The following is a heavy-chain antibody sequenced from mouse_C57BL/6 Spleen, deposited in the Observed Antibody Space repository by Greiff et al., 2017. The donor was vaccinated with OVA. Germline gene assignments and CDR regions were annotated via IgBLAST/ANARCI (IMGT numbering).Heavy chain of an antibody. CDR2: IDPENGDT. V-gene: IGHV14-4*01. CDR1: GFNIKDDY. D-gene: IGHD1-1*01. J-gene: IGHJ1*03. CDR3: TTGNYYGSSYWYFDV. Sequence: EVQGVESGAELVRPGASVKLSCTASGFNIKDDYMHWVKQRPEQGLEWIGWIDPENGDTEYASKFQGKATITADTSSNTAYLQLSSLTSEDTAVYYCTTGNYYGSSYWYFDVWGTGTTVTVSS.